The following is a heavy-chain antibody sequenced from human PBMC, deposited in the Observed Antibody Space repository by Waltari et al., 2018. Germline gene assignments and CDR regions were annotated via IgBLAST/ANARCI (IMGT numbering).Heavy chain of an antibody. CDR1: GFTFSAYY. D-gene: IGHD4-4*01. CDR3: ARGNSNYVY. Sequence: QVQLVESGGGLVKPVGSLRLSCAASGFTFSAYYMSWIRQGPGKGREGVSYIRRSGSTVYYADSVKGRFTISRDNDKNSLYLQMNSLRAEDTAVYYCARGNSNYVYWGQGTLVTVSS. V-gene: IGHV3-11*01. CDR2: IRRSGSTV. J-gene: IGHJ4*02.